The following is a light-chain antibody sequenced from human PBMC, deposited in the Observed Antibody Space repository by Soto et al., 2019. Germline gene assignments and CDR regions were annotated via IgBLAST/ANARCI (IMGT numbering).Light chain of an antibody. Sequence: QSVLTQPPSASGTPGQRVTISCSGSSSNIGSNTVNWYQQLPGTAPKLLIYSHNQRPSGVPDRFSGSQSGTSASLAISGLQSEDEADYYCAAWDDSLNGDVFGTGTKVTVL. CDR1: SSNIGSNT. J-gene: IGLJ1*01. CDR2: SHN. CDR3: AAWDDSLNGDV. V-gene: IGLV1-44*01.